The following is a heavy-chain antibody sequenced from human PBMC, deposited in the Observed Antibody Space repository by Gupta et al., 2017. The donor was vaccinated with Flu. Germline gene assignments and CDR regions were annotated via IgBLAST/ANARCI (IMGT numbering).Heavy chain of an antibody. D-gene: IGHD3-22*01. CDR2: IWHDGGDK. V-gene: IGHV3-33*01. CDR3: ARDRRFSSSYLILYYGADV. J-gene: IGHJ6*02. CDR1: GFIFSSDA. Sequence: QEALVESGGGVVQPGTSIRLSCAASGFIFSSDALQWVRQTPGKGVEWVAAIWHDGGDKYYSDAVKGRFTISRDNSKNTLYLEMNSLRAEDSAMYYCARDRRFSSSYLILYYGADVWGQGTTGTVSS.